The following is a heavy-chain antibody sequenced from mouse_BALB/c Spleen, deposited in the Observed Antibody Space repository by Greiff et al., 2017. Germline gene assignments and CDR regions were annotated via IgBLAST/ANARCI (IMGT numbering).Heavy chain of an antibody. Sequence: QVHVKQSGAELVRPGTSVKVSCKASGYAFTNYLIEWVKQRPGQGLEWIGVINPGRGGNNYNEKFKGKATLTADKSSSTAYMQLSSLTSDDSAVYCCARDDGYYSWFAYWGQGTLVTVSA. J-gene: IGHJ3*01. V-gene: IGHV1-54*03. CDR1: GYAFTNYL. D-gene: IGHD2-3*01. CDR2: INPGRGGN. CDR3: ARDDGYYSWFAY.